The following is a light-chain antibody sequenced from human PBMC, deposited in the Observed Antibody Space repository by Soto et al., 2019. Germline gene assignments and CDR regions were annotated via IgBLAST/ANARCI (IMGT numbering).Light chain of an antibody. CDR2: AAS. CDR1: QSITKD. Sequence: DIQMTQAPSSLSACVGDRVTMTCRASQSITKDLNWYRQKPGKAPKLLIYAASSLQSGVPSRFSGSGSETEFTLSISSLQPEDFATYFCQQIYSAPLTFGGGTKVDSK. J-gene: IGKJ4*01. V-gene: IGKV1-39*01. CDR3: QQIYSAPLT.